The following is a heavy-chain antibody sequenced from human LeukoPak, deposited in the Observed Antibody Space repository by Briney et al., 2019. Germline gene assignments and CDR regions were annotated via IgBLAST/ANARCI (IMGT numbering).Heavy chain of an antibody. CDR1: GYSISSGYY. CDR2: IYHSGST. CDR3: ARRAPSPYYMDV. Sequence: SETLSLTCAVSGYSISSGYYWGWIRQPPGKGLEWIGSIYHSGSTYYNPSLKSRVTISVDTSKNQFSLKLSSVTAADTAAYYCARRAPSPYYMDVWGKGTTVTVSS. D-gene: IGHD6-6*01. J-gene: IGHJ6*03. V-gene: IGHV4-38-2*01.